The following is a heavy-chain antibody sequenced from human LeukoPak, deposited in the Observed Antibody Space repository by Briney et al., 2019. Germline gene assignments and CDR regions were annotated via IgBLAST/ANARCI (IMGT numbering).Heavy chain of an antibody. CDR1: GFGFAGYC. CDR2: VSGSNTGSGSDT. V-gene: IGHV3-23*01. D-gene: IGHD4-17*01. CDR3: AFSTLTTGYHGLDV. J-gene: IGHJ6*02. Sequence: QAGASLRLSCAASGFGFAGYCMTWVRQAPGKGLEWVSAVSGSNTGSGSDTYYAVSVKGRFTISRDNSQNTLHLQMHSLRAEDTAIYYCAFSTLTTGYHGLDVWGPGTTVTVSS.